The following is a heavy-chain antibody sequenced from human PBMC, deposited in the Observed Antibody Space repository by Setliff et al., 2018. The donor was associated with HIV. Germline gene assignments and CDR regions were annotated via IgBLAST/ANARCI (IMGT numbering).Heavy chain of an antibody. J-gene: IGHJ5*02. Sequence: WASVKVSCKASGYTFINYDINWVRQATGQGLEWMGWMNPNSGNTGYSQTFQGRVTMTRNTSIGTAYMELSSLRSEDTAVYDCARGDYMGVIRRRPLDLWGQGTLVT. V-gene: IGHV1-8*01. CDR1: GYTFINYD. D-gene: IGHD2-21*01. CDR3: ARGDYMGVIRRRPLDL. CDR2: MNPNSGNT.